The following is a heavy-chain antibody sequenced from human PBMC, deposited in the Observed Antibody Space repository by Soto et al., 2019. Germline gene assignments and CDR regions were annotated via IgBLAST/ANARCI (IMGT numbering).Heavy chain of an antibody. D-gene: IGHD2-21*02. V-gene: IGHV3-23*01. CDR1: GFTFGSYA. Sequence: GGSLRLSCATSGFTFGSYAMSWVRQAPGKGLEWVSLISGSGFNTYYADSVKGRFTISRDNSKNTLYLQMNSLRAEDTAVYYCAKEGPVVTAISFDYWGRGTLVTVSS. J-gene: IGHJ4*02. CDR2: ISGSGFNT. CDR3: AKEGPVVTAISFDY.